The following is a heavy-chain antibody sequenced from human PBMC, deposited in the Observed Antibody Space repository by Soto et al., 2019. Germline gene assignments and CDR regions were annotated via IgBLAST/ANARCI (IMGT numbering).Heavy chain of an antibody. J-gene: IGHJ4*02. CDR3: NKWILKTDY. CDR1: GFIFPNAW. Sequence: PGGSLRLSCAASGFIFPNAWMIWVRQAPGKGLEWVGRIKSRSDGGTTDYAASVKGRFTISRDDSRNMLYLQMDDLKTEDSAVYYCNKWILKTDYWGQGTRVTVSS. V-gene: IGHV3-15*01. CDR2: IKSRSDGGTT. D-gene: IGHD5-18*01.